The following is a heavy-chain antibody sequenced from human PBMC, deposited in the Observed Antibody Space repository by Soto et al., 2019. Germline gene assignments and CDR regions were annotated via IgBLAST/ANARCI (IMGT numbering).Heavy chain of an antibody. J-gene: IGHJ6*01. CDR1: GGSISSSSYY. CDR2: IYYSGST. CDR3: ARGIDYYGSGAGVKYYYYYGMDV. D-gene: IGHD3-10*01. Sequence: SETLSLTCTVSGGSISSSSYYWGWIRQPPGKGLEWIGSIYYSGSTYYNPSLKSRVTISVDTSKNQFSLKLSSVTAADTAVYYWARGIDYYGSGAGVKYYYYYGMDVWGQGTTVTVSS. V-gene: IGHV4-39*07.